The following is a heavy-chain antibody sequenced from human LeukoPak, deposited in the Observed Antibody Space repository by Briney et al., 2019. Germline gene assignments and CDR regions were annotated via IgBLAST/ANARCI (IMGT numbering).Heavy chain of an antibody. CDR2: IYYSGST. V-gene: IGHV4-39*01. D-gene: IGHD6-13*01. J-gene: IGHJ5*02. CDR3: ARQVGSSWYGYNWFDP. CDR1: GGSISSSSYY. Sequence: PSETLSLTCTVSGGSISSSSYYWGWIRQPPGKGLEWMGSIYYSGSTYYNPSLKSRVPISVDTSKNQFSLKLSSVTAADTAVYYCARQVGSSWYGYNWFDPWGQGTLVTVSS.